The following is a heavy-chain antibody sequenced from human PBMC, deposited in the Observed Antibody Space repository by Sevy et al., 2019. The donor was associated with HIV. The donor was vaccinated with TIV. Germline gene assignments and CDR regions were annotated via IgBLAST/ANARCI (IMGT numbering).Heavy chain of an antibody. D-gene: IGHD1-26*01. J-gene: IGHJ5*02. CDR3: ARDRSGLTGQWELRGSWFDP. CDR1: GYTFTSYG. CDR2: ISAYNRNT. V-gene: IGHV1-18*04. Sequence: GTVKVSCKASGYTFTSYGISWVGQAPRQGLERMGWISAYNRNTNYSQKLQGRVTMTTDTSTSTAYMVLRSLRSDDTAVYYSARDRSGLTGQWELRGSWFDPWGQGTPVTVSS.